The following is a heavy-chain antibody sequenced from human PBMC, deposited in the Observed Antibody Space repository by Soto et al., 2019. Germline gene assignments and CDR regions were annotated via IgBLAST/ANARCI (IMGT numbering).Heavy chain of an antibody. CDR2: ISGSGATT. J-gene: IGHJ6*01. CDR3: AKDRGNTSAWYALMGV. CDR1: GFTFSSYA. Sequence: GGSLRLSCAASGFTFSSYAMRWVRQAPGKGLEWVSAISGSGATTYYADSVKGRSTMSRDNSKDTLYLQMDSLRAEDTAVYYCAKDRGNTSAWYALMGVWGQGTTVTVSS. D-gene: IGHD6-19*01. V-gene: IGHV3-23*01.